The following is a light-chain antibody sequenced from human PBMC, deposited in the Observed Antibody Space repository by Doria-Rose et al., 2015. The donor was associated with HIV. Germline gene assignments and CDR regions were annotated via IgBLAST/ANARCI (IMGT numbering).Light chain of an antibody. CDR3: HQYGTSWT. V-gene: IGKV3-20*01. Sequence: TQSPGTLSLSPGERATLSCRASQSFSSTYLAWYQQKPGQAPSLLIYDGSTRATGIPDRISASGSGTDFTLTIIILEPEDFALYYRHQYGTSWTCGQGTKVEI. CDR2: DGS. J-gene: IGKJ1*01. CDR1: QSFSSTY.